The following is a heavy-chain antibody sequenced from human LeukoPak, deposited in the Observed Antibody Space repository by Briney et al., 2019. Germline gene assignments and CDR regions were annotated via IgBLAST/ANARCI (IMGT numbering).Heavy chain of an antibody. V-gene: IGHV3-66*02. CDR1: GFIVSRIY. D-gene: IGHD1-26*01. CDR3: ARSWDARLNFDY. CDR2: IDRGGNT. J-gene: IGHJ4*02. Sequence: GESLTLSCAVSGFIVSRIYMNWDRQSPRKGLEWDSVIDRGGNTYYTDCVKGRFTISRDNSKNTVNLQMNDLKAEDTAVYYCARSWDARLNFDYWGQGTLVTVSS.